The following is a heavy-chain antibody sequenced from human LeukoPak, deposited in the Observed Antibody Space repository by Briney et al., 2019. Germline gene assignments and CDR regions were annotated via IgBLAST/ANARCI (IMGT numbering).Heavy chain of an antibody. CDR3: ARVPHRLRAYHAFDI. Sequence: SETLSLTCTVSGGSISSYYWSWIRQPPGKGLEWIGYIYYSGSTNYNPSLKSRVTISVDTSKNQFSLKLSSVTAAGTAVYYCARVPHRLRAYHAFDIWGQGTIVTVSS. V-gene: IGHV4-59*01. D-gene: IGHD4-17*01. CDR2: IYYSGST. CDR1: GGSISSYY. J-gene: IGHJ3*02.